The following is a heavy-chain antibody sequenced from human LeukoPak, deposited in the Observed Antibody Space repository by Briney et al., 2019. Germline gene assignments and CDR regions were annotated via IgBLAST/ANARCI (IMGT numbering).Heavy chain of an antibody. CDR1: GGSFSGYY. CDR2: INHSGST. CDR3: ARGRAAAGKNYYYYYYMDV. D-gene: IGHD6-13*01. Sequence: PSETLSLTCAVYGGSFSGYYWSWIRQPPGKGLEWIGEINHSGSTNYNPSLKSRVTISVDTSKNQFSLKLSSVTAADTAVYYCARGRAAAGKNYYYYYYMDVWGKGTPVTVSS. J-gene: IGHJ6*03. V-gene: IGHV4-34*01.